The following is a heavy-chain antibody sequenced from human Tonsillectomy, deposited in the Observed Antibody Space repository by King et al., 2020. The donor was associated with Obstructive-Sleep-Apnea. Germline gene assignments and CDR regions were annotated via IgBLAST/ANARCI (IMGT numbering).Heavy chain of an antibody. V-gene: IGHV3-66*01. CDR1: GFTVRSNY. CDR3: ARDPYGDYVFDY. D-gene: IGHD4-17*01. Sequence: VQLVESGGGLVQPGGSLKLSCAASGFTVRSNYMNWVRQAPGKGLEWASVISSGVSKDYADSVKGRFTISRDNSKNTLYLQMNSLRAEDTAVYYCARDPYGDYVFDYWGQGTLVTVSS. J-gene: IGHJ4*02. CDR2: ISSGVSK.